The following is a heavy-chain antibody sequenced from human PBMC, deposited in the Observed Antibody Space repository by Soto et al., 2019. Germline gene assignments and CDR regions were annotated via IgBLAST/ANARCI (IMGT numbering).Heavy chain of an antibody. CDR3: ARDSYCSGGSCYSYGWFDP. D-gene: IGHD2-15*01. Sequence: PSETLSLTCAVSGYSISSGYYWGWIRQPPGKGLEWIGSIYHSGSTYYNPSLKSRVTISVDTSKNQFSLKLSPVTAADTAVYYCARDSYCSGGSCYSYGWFDPWGQGTLVTVSS. CDR2: IYHSGST. J-gene: IGHJ5*02. V-gene: IGHV4-38-2*02. CDR1: GYSISSGYY.